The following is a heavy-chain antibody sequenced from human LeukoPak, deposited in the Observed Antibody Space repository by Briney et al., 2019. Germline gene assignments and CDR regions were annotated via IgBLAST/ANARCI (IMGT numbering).Heavy chain of an antibody. D-gene: IGHD2-8*01. J-gene: IGHJ4*02. CDR1: GFTFTAYY. CDR2: INPNSGGT. CDR3: AGSLGYCTSNVCYLKY. Sequence: ASVEVSCKTSGFTFTAYYMHWVRQAPGQGLEWMGWINPNSGGTNYAQKFQGRVTMTRDTSISTAYMELSRLRSDDTAVYYCAGSLGYCTSNVCYLKYWGQGTLVTVSS. V-gene: IGHV1-2*02.